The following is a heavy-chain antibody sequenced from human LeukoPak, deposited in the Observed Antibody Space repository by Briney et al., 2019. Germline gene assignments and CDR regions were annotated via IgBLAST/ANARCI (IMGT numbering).Heavy chain of an antibody. Sequence: SVKVSFKSSAGTFTSYAISWVRQAPGQGLEWMGGIIPIFGTANYAQKFQGRVTITTDESTSTAYMELSSLRSEDTAVYYCARLPIEYSSSYYYMDVWGKGTTVTVSS. D-gene: IGHD6-6*01. J-gene: IGHJ6*03. V-gene: IGHV1-69*05. CDR3: ARLPIEYSSSYYYMDV. CDR2: IIPIFGTA. CDR1: AGTFTSYA.